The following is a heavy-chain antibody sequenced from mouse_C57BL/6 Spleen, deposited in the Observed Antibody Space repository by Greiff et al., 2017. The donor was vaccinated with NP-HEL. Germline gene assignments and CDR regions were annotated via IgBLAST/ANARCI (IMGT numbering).Heavy chain of an antibody. V-gene: IGHV10-1*01. CDR2: IRSKGNNYAT. CDR3: GGLGYAMDY. Sequence: EVKLLESGGGLVQPKGSLKLSCAASGFSFNTYAMNWVRQAPGKGLEWVARIRSKGNNYATYYADSVKDRFTISRDDSESMLYLQMNNLKTEDTAMYYGGGLGYAMDYWGQGTSVTVSS. CDR1: GFSFNTYA. J-gene: IGHJ4*01.